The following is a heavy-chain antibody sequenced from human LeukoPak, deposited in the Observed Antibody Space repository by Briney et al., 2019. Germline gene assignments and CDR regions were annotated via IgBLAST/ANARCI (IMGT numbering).Heavy chain of an antibody. V-gene: IGHV4-59*01. CDR2: IYYSGST. CDR3: ARGQGLWWHEDYFDY. CDR1: GGSISSYY. D-gene: IGHD4/OR15-4a*01. Sequence: SETLSLTCTVSGGSISSYYWSWIRQPPGKGLEWIGYIYYSGSTNYNPSLKSRVTISVDTSKNQFSLKLSSVTAADTAVYYCARGQGLWWHEDYFDYWGQGTLVTVSS. J-gene: IGHJ4*02.